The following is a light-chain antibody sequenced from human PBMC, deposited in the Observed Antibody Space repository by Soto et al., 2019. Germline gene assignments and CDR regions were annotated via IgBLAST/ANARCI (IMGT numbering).Light chain of an antibody. J-gene: IGKJ4*02. CDR3: QQRNNWPLT. Sequence: IVLTQSPGTLSLSPGERATLSCRASQSVSSSYLAWYQQKPGQAPRLLIYGASSRATGIPDRFSGSGSGTDFTLTISRLEPEDFAVYYCQQRNNWPLTFGGGTKV. CDR1: QSVSSSY. V-gene: IGKV3D-20*02. CDR2: GAS.